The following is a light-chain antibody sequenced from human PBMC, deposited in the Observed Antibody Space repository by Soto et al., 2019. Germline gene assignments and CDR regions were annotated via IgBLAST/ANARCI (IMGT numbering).Light chain of an antibody. CDR1: QTISKW. V-gene: IGKV1-5*01. J-gene: IGKJ1*01. CDR2: DTS. CDR3: QQYKSYVT. Sequence: DIQMTQSPSTLSASIGDRVTITCRASQTISKWLAWYQQKPGKAPKLLIYDTSSFESGVSSRCSGSGAGTEFTLTSSSLQPDDFSFYYCQQYKSYVTFGQGTKVESK.